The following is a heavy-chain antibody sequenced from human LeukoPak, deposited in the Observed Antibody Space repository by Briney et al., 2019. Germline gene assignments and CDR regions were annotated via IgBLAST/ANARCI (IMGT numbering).Heavy chain of an antibody. Sequence: ASVKVSCKASGYTLTSYDINWVRQATGQGLEWMGWMNPNSGNTGYAQKSQGRVTMTRNTAISTAYMELSSLRSEDTAVYYCARGYWGTAAGEDFFDIWGQGTMVTVSS. J-gene: IGHJ3*02. V-gene: IGHV1-8*01. CDR1: GYTLTSYD. CDR2: MNPNSGNT. CDR3: ARGYWGTAAGEDFFDI. D-gene: IGHD6-13*01.